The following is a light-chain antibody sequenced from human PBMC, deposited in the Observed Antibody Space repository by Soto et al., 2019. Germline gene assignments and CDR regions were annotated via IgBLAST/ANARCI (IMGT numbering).Light chain of an antibody. CDR1: QSILSW. CDR2: DAS. Sequence: DIPMNQSPSTLSASVGDRVTITCRASQSILSWLAWYQHKPGKAPKLLIYDASSLESGVPSRFSGSRSGTEFTLTISSLQPDDIATYYCQQYDTYWTFGQGTKVEI. CDR3: QQYDTYWT. J-gene: IGKJ1*01. V-gene: IGKV1-5*01.